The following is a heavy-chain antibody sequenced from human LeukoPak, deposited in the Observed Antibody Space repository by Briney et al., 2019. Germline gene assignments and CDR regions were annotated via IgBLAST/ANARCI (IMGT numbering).Heavy chain of an antibody. CDR1: GFTFSSYA. V-gene: IGHV3-23*01. Sequence: GGSLRLSCAASGFTFSSYAMSWVRQAPGKGLEWVSAISGSGGSTYYADSVKGRFTISRDNSKNTLYLQMNSLRAEDTAVYYCAKYPYSSSPGVGGDAFDIWGQGTMVTVSS. J-gene: IGHJ3*02. D-gene: IGHD6-6*01. CDR2: ISGSGGST. CDR3: AKYPYSSSPGVGGDAFDI.